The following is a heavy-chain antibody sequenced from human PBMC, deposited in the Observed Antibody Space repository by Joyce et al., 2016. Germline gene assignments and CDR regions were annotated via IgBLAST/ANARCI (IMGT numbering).Heavy chain of an antibody. CDR3: ATSLPSRVGGFQFFGMDV. V-gene: IGHV4-61*01. Sequence: HLQESGPGLVKPSETLSLTCTISGDSFSGTSYYWSWIRQSPGKGLEWLGFSYNSETTHDNPSLGGRLSISVGAAKKQFSRRLTSVTSADTAVYYCATSLPSRVGGFQFFGMDVWGQGTTVIVS. CDR1: GDSFSGTSYY. J-gene: IGHJ6*02. CDR2: SYNSETT. D-gene: IGHD3-10*01.